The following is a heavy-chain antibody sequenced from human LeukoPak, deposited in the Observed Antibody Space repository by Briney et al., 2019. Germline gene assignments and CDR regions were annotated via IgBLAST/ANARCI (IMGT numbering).Heavy chain of an antibody. V-gene: IGHV3-7*01. D-gene: IGHD2-15*01. CDR3: ASWVAATGDFDY. J-gene: IGHJ4*02. Sequence: GRSLRLSCAASGFTFSSYAMHWVRQAPGKGLEWVANIKQDGSEKYYVDSVKGRFTISRDNAKNSLYLQMNSLRAEDTAVYYCASWVAATGDFDYWGQGTLVTVSS. CDR2: IKQDGSEK. CDR1: GFTFSSYA.